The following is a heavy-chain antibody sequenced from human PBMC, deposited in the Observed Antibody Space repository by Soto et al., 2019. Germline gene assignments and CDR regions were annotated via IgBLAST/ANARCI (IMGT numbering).Heavy chain of an antibody. CDR2: INHSGST. J-gene: IGHJ6*03. CDR1: GGSFSGYY. CDR3: ARGRRGIQLSKSRSGYYYYMDV. Sequence: QVQLQQWGAGLLKPSETLSLTCAVYGGSFSGYYWSWIRQPPGKGLEWIGEINHSGSTNYNPSLKSRVTISVNTSKYQFTLKLSSVTAADTAVYYCARGRRGIQLSKSRSGYYYYMDVWGKGTTVTVSS. V-gene: IGHV4-34*01. D-gene: IGHD5-18*01.